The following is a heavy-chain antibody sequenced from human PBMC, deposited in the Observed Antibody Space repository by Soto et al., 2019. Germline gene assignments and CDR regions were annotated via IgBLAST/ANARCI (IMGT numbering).Heavy chain of an antibody. Sequence: GGSLRLSCAASGFTFSSYAMSWVRQAPGKGLEWVSAISGSGGSTYYADSVKGRFTISRDNSKNTLYPQMNSLRAEDTAVYYCAKDLVSSSGWYPFQHWGQGTLVTVS. V-gene: IGHV3-23*01. D-gene: IGHD6-19*01. CDR1: GFTFSSYA. CDR3: AKDLVSSSGWYPFQH. CDR2: ISGSGGST. J-gene: IGHJ1*01.